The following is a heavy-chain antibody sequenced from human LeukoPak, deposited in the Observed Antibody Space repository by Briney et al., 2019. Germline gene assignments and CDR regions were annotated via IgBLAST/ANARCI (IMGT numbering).Heavy chain of an antibody. V-gene: IGHV1-2*06. CDR2: INPNSGGT. CDR1: GYTFTGYY. J-gene: IGHJ4*02. CDR3: ARYHTVTTIDY. Sequence: ASVKVSCKASGYTFTGYYMHWVRQAPGQGLEWMGRINPNSGGTNFAQKFQGRVTMTRDTSISTAYMELSRLRSDDTAIYYCARYHTVTTIDYWGQGTLVTVSS. D-gene: IGHD4-17*01.